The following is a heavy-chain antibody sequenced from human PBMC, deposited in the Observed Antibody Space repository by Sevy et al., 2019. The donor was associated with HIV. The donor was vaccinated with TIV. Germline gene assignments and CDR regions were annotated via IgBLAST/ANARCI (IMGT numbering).Heavy chain of an antibody. D-gene: IGHD3-22*01. CDR1: GGSISSYY. V-gene: IGHV4-59*01. CDR2: IYYSGST. CDR3: ARDKSDSSGYYMDY. Sequence: SETLSLTCTVSGGSISSYYWSWIRQPPGKGLEWIGYIYYSGSTNYNPSLKSRVTISVDTSKNQFSLKLSSVTAADTAVYYCARDKSDSSGYYMDYWGQRTLVTVSS. J-gene: IGHJ4*02.